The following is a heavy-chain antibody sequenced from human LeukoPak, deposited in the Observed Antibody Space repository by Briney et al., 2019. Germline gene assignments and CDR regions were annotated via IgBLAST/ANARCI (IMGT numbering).Heavy chain of an antibody. CDR3: ARGYYDFTTYTVAP. J-gene: IGHJ5*02. CDR1: GFTLRSYW. D-gene: IGHD3-22*01. V-gene: IGHV3-74*03. CDR2: IKSDGTRT. Sequence: GGSLRLSCGASGFTLRSYWMLWVRQAPGKGRVGVARIKSDGTRTTYADSVKGRLTISTDNATNTLYLQIHSLRAADTAIYYCARGYYDFTTYTVAPWGQGTLVTVSS.